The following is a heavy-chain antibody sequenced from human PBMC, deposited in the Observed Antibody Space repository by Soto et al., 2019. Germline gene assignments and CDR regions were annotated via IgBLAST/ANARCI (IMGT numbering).Heavy chain of an antibody. CDR1: GGTFSSYA. V-gene: IGHV1-69*12. CDR3: AGDGGGSSGYYLAYYYGMDV. J-gene: IGHJ6*02. CDR2: IIPIFGTA. D-gene: IGHD3-22*01. Sequence: QVQLVQSGAEVKKPGSSVKVSCKASGGTFSSYAISWVRQAPGQGLEWMGGIIPIFGTANYAQKFQGRVTITADESTSTAYMELSSLRSEDTAVYYCAGDGGGSSGYYLAYYYGMDVWGQGTTVTVSS.